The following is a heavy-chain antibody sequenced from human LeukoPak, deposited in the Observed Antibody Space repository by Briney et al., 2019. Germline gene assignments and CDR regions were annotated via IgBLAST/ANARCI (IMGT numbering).Heavy chain of an antibody. CDR2: IYSSGST. Sequence: YPSETLSLTCTVSGGSISSYYWSWLRQPAGKGLEWIGRIYSSGSTNYNPSLKSRVTMSVDTSKNQFSLKLSSVTAADTAVYYCARGQYHLLYWYFDLWGRGTLVTVSS. CDR3: ARGQYHLLYWYFDL. D-gene: IGHD2-2*01. V-gene: IGHV4-4*07. J-gene: IGHJ2*01. CDR1: GGSISSYY.